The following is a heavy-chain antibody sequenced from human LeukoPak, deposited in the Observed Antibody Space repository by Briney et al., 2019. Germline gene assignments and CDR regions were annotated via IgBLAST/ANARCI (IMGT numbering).Heavy chain of an antibody. CDR2: IWYDGSNK. J-gene: IGHJ3*02. Sequence: GGSLRLSCAASGFTFSYYGMQWVRQAPGKGLEWVAVIWYDGSNKYYADSVKGRFTISRDNSKNTLFVQMNSLRAEDTAVYYCARDRDYYDSNSFSPDAFDIWGQGTMVTVSS. CDR1: GFTFSYYG. D-gene: IGHD3-22*01. V-gene: IGHV3-33*01. CDR3: ARDRDYYDSNSFSPDAFDI.